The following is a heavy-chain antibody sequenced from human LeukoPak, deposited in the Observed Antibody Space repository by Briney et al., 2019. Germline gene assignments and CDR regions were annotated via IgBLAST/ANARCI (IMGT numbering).Heavy chain of an antibody. J-gene: IGHJ4*02. D-gene: IGHD3-22*01. V-gene: IGHV1-18*01. CDR2: ISAYNGNT. Sequence: ASVEVSCKASGYTFTSYGISWVRQAPGQGLEWMGWISAYNGNTNYAQKLQGRVTMTTDTSTSTAYMELRSLRSDDTAVYYCARDRRINYYDSSGYLRPTFDYWGQGTLVTVSS. CDR3: ARDRRINYYDSSGYLRPTFDY. CDR1: GYTFTSYG.